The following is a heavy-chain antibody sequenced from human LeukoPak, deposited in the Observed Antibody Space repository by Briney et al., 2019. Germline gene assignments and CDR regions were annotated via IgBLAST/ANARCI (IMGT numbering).Heavy chain of an antibody. CDR3: ARDHNRNWGEFDP. Sequence: SETLSLTCTVSGGSINNYHWSWVRQPAGKGLEWIGRIHTSGSTYYNPSLKSRVTMSIDTSKNQFSLKLSSVTAADTAVYYCARDHNRNWGEFDPWGQGALVTVSS. V-gene: IGHV4-4*07. CDR2: IHTSGST. J-gene: IGHJ5*02. CDR1: GGSINNYH. D-gene: IGHD1-7*01.